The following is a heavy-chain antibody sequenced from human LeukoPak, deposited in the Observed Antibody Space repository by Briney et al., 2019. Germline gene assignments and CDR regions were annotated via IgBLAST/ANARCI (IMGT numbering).Heavy chain of an antibody. Sequence: SETLSLTCTVSGGSISSYYWSWIRQPPGKGLEWIGYIYYSGSTNYNPSLKSRVTISVDTSKDQFSLKLTSVTAADTAVYYCARRLRSGNYGGEGYWGQGTLVTVSS. CDR2: IYYSGST. V-gene: IGHV4-59*08. J-gene: IGHJ4*02. CDR1: GGSISSYY. CDR3: ARRLRSGNYGGEGY. D-gene: IGHD1-26*01.